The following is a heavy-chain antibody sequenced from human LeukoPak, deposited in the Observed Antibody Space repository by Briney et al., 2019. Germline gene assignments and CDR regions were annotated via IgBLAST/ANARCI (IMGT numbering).Heavy chain of an antibody. CDR3: ARERSNYYGSGSYFAFDI. Sequence: ASVKVSCKASGYTFTSYYMHWVRQAPGQGLEWMGIINPSGGSTSYAQKFQGRVTMTRDTSTSTVYMELSSLRSEGTAVYYCARERSNYYGSGSYFAFDIWGQGTMVTVSS. V-gene: IGHV1-46*01. D-gene: IGHD3-10*01. J-gene: IGHJ3*02. CDR1: GYTFTSYY. CDR2: INPSGGST.